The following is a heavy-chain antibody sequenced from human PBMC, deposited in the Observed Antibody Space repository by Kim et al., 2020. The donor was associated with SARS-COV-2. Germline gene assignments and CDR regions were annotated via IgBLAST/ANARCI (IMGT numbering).Heavy chain of an antibody. CDR2: INHRGST. CDR3: ARAMKLLWFGEPPYGMDV. J-gene: IGHJ6*02. D-gene: IGHD3-10*01. CDR1: GGSFSGYY. V-gene: IGHV4-34*01. Sequence: SETLSLTCAVYGGSFSGYYWSWIRQPPGKGLEWIGEINHRGSTNYNPSLKSRVTISVDTSKNQFSLKLSSVTAADTAVYYCARAMKLLWFGEPPYGMDVWGQGTTVTVSS.